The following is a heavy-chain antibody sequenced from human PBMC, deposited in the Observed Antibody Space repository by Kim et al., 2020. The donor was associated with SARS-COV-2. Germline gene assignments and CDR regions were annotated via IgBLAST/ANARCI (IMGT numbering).Heavy chain of an antibody. J-gene: IGHJ4*02. CDR2: INHSGST. CDR3: ARVTRGVTIFGVVITHFDY. Sequence: SETLSLTCAVYGGSFSGYYWSWIRQPPGKGLEWIGEINHSGSTNYNPSLKSRVTISVDTSKNQFSLKLSSVTAADTAVYFCARVTRGVTIFGVVITHFDYWGQGTLVTVSS. V-gene: IGHV4-34*01. CDR1: GGSFSGYY. D-gene: IGHD3-3*01.